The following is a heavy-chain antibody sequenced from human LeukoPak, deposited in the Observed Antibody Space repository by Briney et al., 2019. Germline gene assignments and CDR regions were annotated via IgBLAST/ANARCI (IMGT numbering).Heavy chain of an antibody. Sequence: GGSLRLSCAASGFTFSSYAMSWVRQAPGKGLEWVSAVGGGGSTYYADSVKGRFTISRDNSKDTLYLQMNSLRAEDTAVYYCAKRVAYCGGDCFYFYFDYWGQGTLVTVSS. V-gene: IGHV3-23*01. CDR3: AKRVAYCGGDCFYFYFDY. D-gene: IGHD2-21*02. J-gene: IGHJ4*02. CDR1: GFTFSSYA. CDR2: VGGGGST.